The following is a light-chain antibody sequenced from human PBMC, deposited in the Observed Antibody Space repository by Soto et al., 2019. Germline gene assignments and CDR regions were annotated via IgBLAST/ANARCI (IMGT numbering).Light chain of an antibody. CDR1: QSVLYSSNNKNY. V-gene: IGKV4-1*01. Sequence: DIVMTQSPDSLALSLGERATINCKSSQSVLYSSNNKNYLTWYQQKPGQPPKLLISWASTRESGVPDRFSGGGSATDFTLTISSLQAEDVAVYYCQQYYNIPWTFGQGTKVEIK. CDR3: QQYYNIPWT. CDR2: WAS. J-gene: IGKJ1*01.